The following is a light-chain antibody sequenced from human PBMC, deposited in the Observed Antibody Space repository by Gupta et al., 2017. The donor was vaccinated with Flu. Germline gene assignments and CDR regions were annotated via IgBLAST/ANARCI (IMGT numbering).Light chain of an antibody. CDR2: STN. J-gene: IGLJ3*02. CDR3: GLYRGSGIWV. CDR1: SGSVSSSYY. Sequence: QTVVTHEPSFSVSPGGTVTLTCGLSSGSVSSSYYPSWYQQTPGQAPRKVIYSTNARSSGVPDRFSGSILGKKAGLSITGAQADDESGYYCGLYRGSGIWVVGGGTKLTVL. V-gene: IGLV8-61*01.